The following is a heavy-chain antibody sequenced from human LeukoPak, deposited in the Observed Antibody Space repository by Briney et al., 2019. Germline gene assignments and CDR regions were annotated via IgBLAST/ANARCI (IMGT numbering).Heavy chain of an antibody. D-gene: IGHD1-20*01. Sequence: GGSLRLSCAASVVTFSSYEMNWLRQAPGKGLEWVSYISSRGTTIYYADSVRGRFTISRDNAMNSLYMQMNSLSAEDTAVYYSVVSITGTYDYWGPGTLVTVSS. V-gene: IGHV3-48*03. CDR2: ISSRGTTI. CDR3: VVSITGTYDY. J-gene: IGHJ4*02. CDR1: VVTFSSYE.